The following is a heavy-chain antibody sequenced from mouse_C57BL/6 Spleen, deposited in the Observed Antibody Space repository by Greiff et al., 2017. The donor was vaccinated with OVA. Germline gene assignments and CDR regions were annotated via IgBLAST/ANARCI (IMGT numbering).Heavy chain of an antibody. V-gene: IGHV1-61*01. CDR1: GYTFTSYW. J-gene: IGHJ2*01. CDR2: IYPSDSET. Sequence: VKLRQPGAELVRPGSSVKLSCKASGYTFTSYWMDWVKQRPGQGLEWIGNIYPSDSETHYNQKFKDKATLTVDQSSSTAYMQLSSLTSEDSAVYYCARNWDSDYGGQGTTLTVSS. CDR3: ARNWDSDY. D-gene: IGHD4-1*01.